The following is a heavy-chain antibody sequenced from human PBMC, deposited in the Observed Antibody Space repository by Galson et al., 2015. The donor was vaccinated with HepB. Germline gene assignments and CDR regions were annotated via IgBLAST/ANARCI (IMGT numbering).Heavy chain of an antibody. J-gene: IGHJ4*02. Sequence: SVKVSCKVSGYTLTELSMHWVRQAPGKGLEWMGGFDPEDGETIYAQKFQGRVTMTEDTSTDTAYMELSSLRSEDTAVYYCATDHGNYYDSSAFASMTNWGQGTLVTVSS. CDR3: ATDHGNYYDSSAFASMTN. CDR2: FDPEDGET. V-gene: IGHV1-24*01. CDR1: GYTLTELS. D-gene: IGHD3-22*01.